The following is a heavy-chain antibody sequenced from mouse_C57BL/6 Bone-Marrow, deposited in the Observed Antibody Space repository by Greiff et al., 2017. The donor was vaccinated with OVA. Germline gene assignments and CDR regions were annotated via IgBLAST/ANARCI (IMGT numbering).Heavy chain of an antibody. CDR1: GYTFTNYW. CDR3: ARWGPASYYAMDY. V-gene: IGHV1-63*01. J-gene: IGHJ4*01. CDR2: IYPGGGYT. Sequence: VQLVESGAELVRPGTSVKMSCKASGYTFTNYWIGWAKQRPGHGLEWIGDIYPGGGYTNYNEKFKGKATLTADKSSSTAYMQFSSLTSEDSAIYYCARWGPASYYAMDYWGQGTSVTVSS.